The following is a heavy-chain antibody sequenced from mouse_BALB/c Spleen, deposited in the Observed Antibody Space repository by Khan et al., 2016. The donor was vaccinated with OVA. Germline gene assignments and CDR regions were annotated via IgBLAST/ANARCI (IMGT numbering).Heavy chain of an antibody. J-gene: IGHJ2*01. CDR1: GYSITSGYA. V-gene: IGHV3-2*02. CDR2: ISYSGGT. D-gene: IGHD1-1*01. Sequence: EVQLKESGPGLVKPSQSLSLTCTVTGYSITSGYAWNWIRQLPGNKLEWMGYISYSGGTSHNPSLKSRISITRDTTKNQFFLQLNSVTTEDTATYYCARGNYYGYYIDYWGQGTTLTVSS. CDR3: ARGNYYGYYIDY.